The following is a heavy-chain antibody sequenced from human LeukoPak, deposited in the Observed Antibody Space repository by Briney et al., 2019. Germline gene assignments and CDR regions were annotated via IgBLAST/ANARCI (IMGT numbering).Heavy chain of an antibody. CDR2: ISGSGGST. J-gene: IGHJ6*03. Sequence: PGRSLRLSCAASGFTFSSYAMSWVRQAPGKGLEWVSAISGSGGSTYYADSVKGRFTISRDNSKNTLYLQMNSLRAEDTAVYYCAKDLYTIFGVVTITYYYYYMDVWGKGTTVTVSS. CDR1: GFTFSSYA. V-gene: IGHV3-23*01. D-gene: IGHD3-3*01. CDR3: AKDLYTIFGVVTITYYYYYMDV.